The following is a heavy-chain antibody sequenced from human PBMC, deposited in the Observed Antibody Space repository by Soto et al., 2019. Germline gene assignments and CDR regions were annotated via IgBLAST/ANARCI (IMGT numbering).Heavy chain of an antibody. CDR2: IYPGDSDT. D-gene: IGHD2-21*02. CDR1: GYSFTSYW. V-gene: IGHV5-51*01. Sequence: PGESLKISCKGSGYSFTSYWIGWVRQMPGKGLEWMGIIYPGDSDTRYSPSFQGQVTISADKSISTAYLQWSSLKASDTAMYYCARGPYCGGDCPVRFAFDIWGKGTMVTVSS. CDR3: ARGPYCGGDCPVRFAFDI. J-gene: IGHJ3*02.